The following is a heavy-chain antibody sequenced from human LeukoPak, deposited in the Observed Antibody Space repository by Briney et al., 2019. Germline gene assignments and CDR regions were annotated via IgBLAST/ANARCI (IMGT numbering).Heavy chain of an antibody. CDR3: ARPSRSIVVVPAAIRD. D-gene: IGHD2-2*01. CDR2: ISYDGSNK. J-gene: IGHJ4*02. CDR1: GFTFSSYW. Sequence: GGSLTLSCAASGFTFSSYWMHWVRQAPGKELEWVAVISYDGSNKYYADSVKGRFTISRDNSKNTLYLQMNSLRAEDTAVYYCARPSRSIVVVPAAIRDWGQGTLVTVSS. V-gene: IGHV3-30-3*01.